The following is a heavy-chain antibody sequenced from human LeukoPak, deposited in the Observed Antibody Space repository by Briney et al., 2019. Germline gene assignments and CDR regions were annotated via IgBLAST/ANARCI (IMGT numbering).Heavy chain of an antibody. CDR3: ARSSGTYSDAIDI. CDR1: GYSFTTYW. CDR2: LYPRDSDT. Sequence: GESLKISCKGSGYSFTTYWIGWVRQMSGKGLEWLGILYPRDSDTRYSTSFQGQVTISADKSVSTAYLQWSSLKASDTAMYYCARSSGTYSDAIDIWGQGTMVTVSS. V-gene: IGHV5-51*01. D-gene: IGHD1-14*01. J-gene: IGHJ3*02.